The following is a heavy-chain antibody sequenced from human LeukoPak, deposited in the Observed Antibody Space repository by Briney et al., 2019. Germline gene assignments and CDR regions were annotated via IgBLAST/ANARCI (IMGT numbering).Heavy chain of an antibody. CDR1: GVNFSNYA. V-gene: IGHV3-23*01. CDR3: AKFRPITSVAGTIFHY. Sequence: PGGSLRLSCAASGVNFSNYAMSWVRQAPGKGLEWVSTISGNGGSTYYADSVKGRFTISRDNSKNTLYLQMNTLRAEDTAIYYCAKFRPITSVAGTIFHYWGQGTLVTVSS. CDR2: ISGNGGST. D-gene: IGHD6-19*01. J-gene: IGHJ4*02.